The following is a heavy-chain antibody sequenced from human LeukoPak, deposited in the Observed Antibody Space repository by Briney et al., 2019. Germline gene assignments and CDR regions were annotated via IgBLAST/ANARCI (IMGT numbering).Heavy chain of an antibody. J-gene: IGHJ6*02. V-gene: IGHV4-34*01. Sequence: SETLSLTCAVYGGSFSGYYWSWIRQPPGKGLEWIGEINHSGSTNYNPSLKSRVTISVDTSKNQFSLKLSSVTAADTAVYYCARGVSYYGSGSYYNGYYYYGMDVWGQGTTVTVSS. CDR2: INHSGST. D-gene: IGHD3-10*01. CDR1: GGSFSGYY. CDR3: ARGVSYYGSGSYYNGYYYYGMDV.